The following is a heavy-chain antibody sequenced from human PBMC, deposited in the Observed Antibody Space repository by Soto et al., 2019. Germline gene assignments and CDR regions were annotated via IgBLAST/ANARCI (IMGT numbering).Heavy chain of an antibody. D-gene: IGHD3-22*01. CDR2: IIPILGIA. J-gene: IGHJ1*01. Sequence: ASVKVSCKASGGTFSSYTISWVRQAPGQGLEWMGRIIPILGIANYAQKFQGRVTITADKSTSTAYMELSSLRSEDTAVYYCARDYYDSSGCFQHWGQGTLVTVSS. CDR1: GGTFSSYT. V-gene: IGHV1-69*04. CDR3: ARDYYDSSGCFQH.